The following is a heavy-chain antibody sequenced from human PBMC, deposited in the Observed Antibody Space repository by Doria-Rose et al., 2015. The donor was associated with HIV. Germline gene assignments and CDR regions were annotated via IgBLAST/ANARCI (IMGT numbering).Heavy chain of an antibody. CDR1: GVSLSSPGMG. D-gene: IGHD6-13*01. CDR3: ARIKSSRWYHKYYFDF. CDR2: IFSDDEI. Sequence: QVQLVQSGPVLVKPTETLTLTCTVSGVSLSSPGMGVSWIRQPPGKALEWLANIFSDDEISYKTSLKSRLTISRGTSKSQVVLTMTDTDPVDTATYYCARIKSSRWYHKYYFDFWGQGTLVIVSA. J-gene: IGHJ4*02. V-gene: IGHV2-26*01.